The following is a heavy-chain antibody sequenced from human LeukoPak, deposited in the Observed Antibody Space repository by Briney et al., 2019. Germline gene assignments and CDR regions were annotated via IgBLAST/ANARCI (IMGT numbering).Heavy chain of an antibody. CDR1: GFTFSSYG. CDR3: AKDRGYSGYDWEGVFDY. D-gene: IGHD5-12*01. CDR2: IRYDGSNK. J-gene: IGHJ4*02. Sequence: GGSLRLSCAASGFTFSSYGMHWVRQAPGKGLEWVAFIRYDGSNKYYADSVKGRFTISRDNSKDTLYLQMNSLRAEDTAVYYCAKDRGYSGYDWEGVFDYWGQGTLVTVSS. V-gene: IGHV3-30*02.